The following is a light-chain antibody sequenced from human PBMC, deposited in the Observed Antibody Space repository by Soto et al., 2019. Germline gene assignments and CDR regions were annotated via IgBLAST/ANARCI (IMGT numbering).Light chain of an antibody. J-gene: IGKJ1*01. CDR2: GAS. Sequence: EIVLTQSPGTLSLSPGERATLSCRASQSVSSSYLAWYQQKPGQAPRLLIYGASSRATGIPDRFSGSGSGTDFTLTISRLEPEDFAVYYCQQYGRSPDVTFGQGTKVEIK. CDR3: QQYGRSPDVT. CDR1: QSVSSSY. V-gene: IGKV3-20*01.